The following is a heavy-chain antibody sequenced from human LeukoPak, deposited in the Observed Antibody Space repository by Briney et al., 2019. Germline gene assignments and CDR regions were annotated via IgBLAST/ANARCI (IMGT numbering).Heavy chain of an antibody. CDR2: MNPNSSNT. CDR1: GYTFTSYD. D-gene: IGHD4-17*01. V-gene: IGHV1-8*01. J-gene: IGHJ4*02. Sequence: ASVKVSCKASGYTFTSYDINWVRQATGQGLEWMGWMNPNSSNTGYAQKFQGRVTMTRNTSISTAYMELSSLRSEDTAVYYCARGKDYGDYGGRWGQGTLVTVSS. CDR3: ARGKDYGDYGGR.